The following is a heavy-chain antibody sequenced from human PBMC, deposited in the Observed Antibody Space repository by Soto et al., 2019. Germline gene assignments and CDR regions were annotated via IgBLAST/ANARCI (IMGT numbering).Heavy chain of an antibody. CDR2: IIPIVGIT. J-gene: IGHJ4*02. Sequence: QVQLVQSGAEVKKPGSSVKVSCKASGGTFSSYTISWVRQAPGQGLEWMGRIIPIVGITKNAEKFQGRVTITADKSTSTAYMELSSLRSEDTAVYYCARDAGLAYCGGDCYSWGQGTLVTVSS. D-gene: IGHD2-21*02. CDR3: ARDAGLAYCGGDCYS. CDR1: GGTFSSYT. V-gene: IGHV1-69*02.